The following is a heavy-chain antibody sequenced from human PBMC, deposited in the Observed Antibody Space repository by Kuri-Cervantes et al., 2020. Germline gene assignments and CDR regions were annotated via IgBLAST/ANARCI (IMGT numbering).Heavy chain of an antibody. J-gene: IGHJ4*02. D-gene: IGHD2-15*01. Sequence: GESLKISCAASGFTFSSYAMSWVRQAPGKGLEWVSAISGSGGSTYYADSVKGRFTISRDNSKNTLYLQMNSLRAEDTAVYYCARGNKYCSVTSCHTSFDFWGQGALVTVSS. CDR3: ARGNKYCSVTSCHTSFDF. V-gene: IGHV3-23*01. CDR1: GFTFSSYA. CDR2: ISGSGGST.